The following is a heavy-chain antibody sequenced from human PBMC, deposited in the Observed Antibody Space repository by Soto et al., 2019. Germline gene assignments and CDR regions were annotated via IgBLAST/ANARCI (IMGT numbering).Heavy chain of an antibody. D-gene: IGHD2-15*01. J-gene: IGHJ3*02. CDR2: IGTAGDT. CDR3: AREKVYCSGGSCYESAFDI. V-gene: IGHV3-13*01. CDR1: GFTFSSDD. Sequence: GGSLRLSCAASGFTFSSDDMHWVRQATGKGLEWVSAIGTAGDTYYPGSVKGRFTISRENAKNSLYLQMNSLRAGDTAVYYCAREKVYCSGGSCYESAFDIWGQGTMVTVSS.